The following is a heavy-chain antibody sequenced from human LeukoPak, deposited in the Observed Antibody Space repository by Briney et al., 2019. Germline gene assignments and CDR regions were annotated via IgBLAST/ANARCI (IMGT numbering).Heavy chain of an antibody. V-gene: IGHV4-59*12. Sequence: SETLSLTCSVSGGSISRYYWSWIRQPPGKGLEWIGYIYYSGITYYNPSLKSRVTISVDTSKNQFSLYLSSATAADTAVYYCARVTSGEFADYWGQGTLVTVSS. D-gene: IGHD3-10*01. CDR2: IYYSGIT. J-gene: IGHJ4*02. CDR3: ARVTSGEFADY. CDR1: GGSISRYY.